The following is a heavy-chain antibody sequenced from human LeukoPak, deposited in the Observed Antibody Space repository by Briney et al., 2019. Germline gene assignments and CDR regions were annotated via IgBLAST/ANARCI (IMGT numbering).Heavy chain of an antibody. J-gene: IGHJ5*02. V-gene: IGHV4-39*01. CDR1: GFTLSNYW. D-gene: IGHD3-10*01. CDR3: ARHDHGSGSYYNVNWFDP. Sequence: GSLRLSCAASGFTLSNYWMHWIRQPPGKGLEWIGSIYYSGSTYYNPSLKSRVTISKDTSKNQFSLKLSSVTAADTAVYYCARHDHGSGSYYNVNWFDPWGQGTLVTVSS. CDR2: IYYSGST.